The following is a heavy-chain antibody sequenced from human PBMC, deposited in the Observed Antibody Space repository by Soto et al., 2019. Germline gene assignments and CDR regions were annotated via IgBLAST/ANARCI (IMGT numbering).Heavy chain of an antibody. Sequence: SETLSLTCTVSGGSISSGDYYWSWIRQPPGKGLEWIGYIYYSGSTYYNPSLKSRVTISVDTSKNQFSLDLSSLRSEDTAVYYCATGGDYFLSRSCFDPWGQGTLVPVS. D-gene: IGHD4-17*01. CDR3: ATGGDYFLSRSCFDP. J-gene: IGHJ5*02. CDR1: GGSISSGDYY. CDR2: IYYSGST. V-gene: IGHV4-30-4*02.